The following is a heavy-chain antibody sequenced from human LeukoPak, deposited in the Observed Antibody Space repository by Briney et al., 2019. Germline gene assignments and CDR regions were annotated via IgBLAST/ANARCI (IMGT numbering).Heavy chain of an antibody. CDR2: ISGSGGST. CDR1: GFTFSSYA. Sequence: GGSLRLSCAASGFTFSSYAMSWVRQAPGKGLEWVSAISGSGGSTYYADSVKGRFTISRDNSKSTLYLQMNSLRAEDTAVYYCAKSSSVRGSYYNWGQGTLVTVSS. CDR3: AKSSSVRGSYYN. V-gene: IGHV3-23*01. D-gene: IGHD1-26*01. J-gene: IGHJ4*02.